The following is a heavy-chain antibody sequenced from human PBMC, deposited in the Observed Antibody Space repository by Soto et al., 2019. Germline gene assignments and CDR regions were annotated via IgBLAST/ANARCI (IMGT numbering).Heavy chain of an antibody. CDR1: GFTFSSYS. CDR3: AREKYYYDSSGVGAFDI. D-gene: IGHD3-22*01. CDR2: ISSSSSYI. Sequence: GGSLRLSCAASGFTFSSYSMNWVRQAPGKGLEWVSSISSSSSYISYADSVKGRFTISRDNAKNSLYLQMNSLRAEDTAVYYCAREKYYYDSSGVGAFDIWGQGTMVTVSS. V-gene: IGHV3-21*01. J-gene: IGHJ3*02.